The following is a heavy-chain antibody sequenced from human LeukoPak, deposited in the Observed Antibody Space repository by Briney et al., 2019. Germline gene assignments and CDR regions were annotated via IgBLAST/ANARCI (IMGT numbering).Heavy chain of an antibody. Sequence: GGSLRLSCAASGFTVSSNYMSWVRQAPGKGLEWVSAISGSGGSTYYADSVKGRFTISRDNAKNSLYLQMNSLRAEDTAVYYCARSYYYDSSGQPFDYWGQGTLVTVSS. CDR1: GFTVSSNY. V-gene: IGHV3-53*01. CDR2: ISGSGGST. CDR3: ARSYYYDSSGQPFDY. D-gene: IGHD3-22*01. J-gene: IGHJ4*02.